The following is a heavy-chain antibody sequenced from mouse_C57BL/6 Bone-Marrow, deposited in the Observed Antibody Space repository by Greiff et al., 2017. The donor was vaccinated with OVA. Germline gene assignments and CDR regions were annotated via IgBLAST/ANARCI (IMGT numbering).Heavy chain of an antibody. V-gene: IGHV1-42*01. J-gene: IGHJ4*01. CDR3: ARLHCDGGFLGAMDY. CDR2: INPSTGGT. CDR1: GYSFTGYY. D-gene: IGHD1-2*01. Sequence: VQLQQSGPELVKPGASVKISCKASGYSFTGYYMNWVKQSPEKSLEWIGEINPSTGGTTYNQKFKAKATLTVDKSSSTAYMQLKSLTSEDSAVYYCARLHCDGGFLGAMDYWGQGTSVTVSS.